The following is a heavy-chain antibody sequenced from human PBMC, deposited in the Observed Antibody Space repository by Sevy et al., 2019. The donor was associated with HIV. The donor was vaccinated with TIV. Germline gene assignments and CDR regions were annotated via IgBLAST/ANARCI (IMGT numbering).Heavy chain of an antibody. Sequence: GGSLRLSCAASGFTFSGYEMNWVRQAPGKGLEWVSYISGGGNTIYYANSVKGRFTISRDNAKNSLYLQMNSLRAEDTAVYYCARELVASGPAFDYWRQGSLVTVSS. D-gene: IGHD3-3*02. J-gene: IGHJ4*02. CDR1: GFTFSGYE. CDR3: ARELVASGPAFDY. V-gene: IGHV3-48*03. CDR2: ISGGGNTI.